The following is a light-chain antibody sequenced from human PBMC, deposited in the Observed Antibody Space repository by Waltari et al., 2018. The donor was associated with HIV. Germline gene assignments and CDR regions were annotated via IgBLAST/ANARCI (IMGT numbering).Light chain of an antibody. V-gene: IGLV2-23*02. CDR1: SGVSGTYNL. CDR3: CSYGLSTSLYV. J-gene: IGLJ1*01. CDR2: YVS. Sequence: QSAVTQPASLSGARGRSIPLTCTATSGVSGTYNLVSRYQKHTNKTTKVIIYYVSKRPPGVSPRFSGSTSGNTASPNLVGLHPADEGDYHCCSYGLSTSLYVFGGGTKVSV.